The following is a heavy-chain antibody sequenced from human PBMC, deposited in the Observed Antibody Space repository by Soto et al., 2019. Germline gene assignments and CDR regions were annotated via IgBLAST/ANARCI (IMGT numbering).Heavy chain of an antibody. D-gene: IGHD2-21*01. V-gene: IGHV4-31*03. CDR3: ARDYRIVVSPSPTAFDI. J-gene: IGHJ3*02. CDR1: GGSISSGGYY. CDR2: IYYSGSA. Sequence: PSETLSLTCTVSGGSISSGGYYWTWLRHHPPKGLEWIGYIYYSGSAYYNPSLKSRVTMSVDTSKNQFSLKLSSVTAADTAVYYCARDYRIVVSPSPTAFDIWGQGTMVTVSS.